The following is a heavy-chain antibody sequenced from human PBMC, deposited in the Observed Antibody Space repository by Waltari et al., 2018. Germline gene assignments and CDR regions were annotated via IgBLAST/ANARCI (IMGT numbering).Heavy chain of an antibody. CDR1: GYSISSGYY. Sequence: QVQLQESGPGLVKPSETLSLTCAVSGYSISSGYYWGWLRQPPGKGLEWIGSIYHSGSTYYNPSLKSRVTISVDTSKNQFSLKLSSVTAADTAVYYCARREVTSYYFDYWGQGTLVTVSS. CDR2: IYHSGST. J-gene: IGHJ4*02. V-gene: IGHV4-38-2*01. CDR3: ARREVTSYYFDY. D-gene: IGHD2-21*02.